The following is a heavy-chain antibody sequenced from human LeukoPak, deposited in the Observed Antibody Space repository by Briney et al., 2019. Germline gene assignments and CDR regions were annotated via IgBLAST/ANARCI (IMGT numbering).Heavy chain of an antibody. CDR3: AKDLYDYVWGSDY. Sequence: SLRLSCAASGFTFDDYAMHWVRQAPGKGLEWVSGISWNRGSIGYADSVKGRFTISRDNSKNTLYLQMNSLRAEDTAVYYCAKDLYDYVWGSDYWGQGTLVTVSS. J-gene: IGHJ4*02. D-gene: IGHD3-16*01. CDR2: ISWNRGSI. V-gene: IGHV3-9*01. CDR1: GFTFDDYA.